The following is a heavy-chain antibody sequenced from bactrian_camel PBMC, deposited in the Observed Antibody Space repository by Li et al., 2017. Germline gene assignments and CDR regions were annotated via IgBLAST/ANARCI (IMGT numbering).Heavy chain of an antibody. CDR1: GYYVNRYC. CDR2: MTIDGIT. CDR3: ATDLRRSYSGDDYGPGYNY. Sequence: HVQLVESGGGSVQSGGSLRLSCASSGYYVNRYCMGWFRQAPGKEREAVATMTIDGITRRTDPVKGRFAISRDNAKNTLDLQMNSLKSEDTALYYCATDLRRSYSGDDYGPGYNYWGQGTQVTVS. D-gene: IGHD2*01. J-gene: IGHJ4*01. V-gene: IGHV3S53*01.